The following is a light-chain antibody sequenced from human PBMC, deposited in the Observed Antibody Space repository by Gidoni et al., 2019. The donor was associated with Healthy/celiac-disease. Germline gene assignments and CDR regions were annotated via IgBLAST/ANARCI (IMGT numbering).Light chain of an antibody. CDR2: SAS. CDR1: QGISTY. V-gene: IGKV1-27*01. Sequence: DIQMTKPPSTLSESVGDRVTIPCRASQGISTYLAWYQQKPGKVPKLLTYSASTLQSGVPSRFSGSGSGTEFTLTISSLQPEDVATYYCQKYNSDPFTFXGXTKVEIK. J-gene: IGKJ4*01. CDR3: QKYNSDPFT.